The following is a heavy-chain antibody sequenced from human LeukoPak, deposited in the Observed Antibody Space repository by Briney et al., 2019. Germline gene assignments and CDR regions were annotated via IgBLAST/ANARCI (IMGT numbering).Heavy chain of an antibody. CDR3: AREGDGSYYLDC. V-gene: IGHV3-48*03. Sequence: GGSLSLSCEASEFIFSNYEMNWVRQAPGKGLEWISYISRSGGTIYYADSVKGRFTISRDNAKNSLYLQMKSLRVEDTAIYYCAREGDGSYYLDCWGRGTLVTVSS. CDR2: ISRSGGTI. CDR1: EFIFSNYE. J-gene: IGHJ4*02. D-gene: IGHD2-21*01.